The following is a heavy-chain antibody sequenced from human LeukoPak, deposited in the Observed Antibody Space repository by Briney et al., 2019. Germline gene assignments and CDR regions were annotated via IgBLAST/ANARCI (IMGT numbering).Heavy chain of an antibody. CDR1: GYSFTSYW. CDR2: IYPGDSDT. Sequence: KPGESLKISCKGSGYSFTSYWIGWVRQMPGKGLEWMGIIYPGDSDTRYSPSFQGQVTISADKSISTAYLQWSSLKASDTAMYYCARQDCSGGSCGDAFDIWGQGTMVTVSS. CDR3: ARQDCSGGSCGDAFDI. V-gene: IGHV5-51*01. J-gene: IGHJ3*02. D-gene: IGHD2-15*01.